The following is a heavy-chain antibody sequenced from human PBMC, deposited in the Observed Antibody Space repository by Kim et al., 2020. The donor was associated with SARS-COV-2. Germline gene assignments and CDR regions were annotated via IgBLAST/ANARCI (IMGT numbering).Heavy chain of an antibody. CDR3: ARDREDWGWYDAFDI. V-gene: IGHV4-59*01. Sequence: SPKCRVTISVDTSKNQFSLELSSVTAADTAVYYCARDREDWGWYDAFDIWGQGTMVTVSS. J-gene: IGHJ3*02. D-gene: IGHD7-27*01.